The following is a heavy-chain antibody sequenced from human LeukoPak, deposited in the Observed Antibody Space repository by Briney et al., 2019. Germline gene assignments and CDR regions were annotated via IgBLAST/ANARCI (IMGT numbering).Heavy chain of an antibody. J-gene: IGHJ4*02. CDR2: IYSGGST. CDR1: GFTVSSNY. CDR3: ARDKTKDSSGWYVY. Sequence: GGSLRLSCAASGFTVSSNYMSWVRQAPGKGLEWVSVIYSGGSTYYADSVKGRFTISRDNSKNTLYLQMNSLRAEDTAVYYCARDKTKDSSGWYVYWGQGTLVTVSS. V-gene: IGHV3-53*01. D-gene: IGHD6-19*01.